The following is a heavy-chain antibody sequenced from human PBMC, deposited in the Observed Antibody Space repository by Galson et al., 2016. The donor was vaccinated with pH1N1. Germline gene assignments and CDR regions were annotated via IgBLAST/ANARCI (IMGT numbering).Heavy chain of an antibody. CDR3: TRSITGVTAHFDY. Sequence: SLRLSCAASGFTFSGSAMHWVRQASGKGLEWVGRIRSKANTYATAYAASVKGRFIISRDDSQNTAYLQMNSLKAEDTAVYYRTRSITGVTAHFDYWGQGTLVTVSS. CDR2: IRSKANTYAT. D-gene: IGHD1-20*01. J-gene: IGHJ4*02. CDR1: GFTFSGSA. V-gene: IGHV3-73*01.